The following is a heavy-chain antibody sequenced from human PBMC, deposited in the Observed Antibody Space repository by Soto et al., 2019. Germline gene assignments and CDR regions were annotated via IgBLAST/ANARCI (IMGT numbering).Heavy chain of an antibody. Sequence: QVQLQESGPGLVKPSETLSLTCTVSGGSISSYYWSWIRQPPGKGLEWIGYIYYSGSTNYNPSLRSRVTLSLDTSKNQFSLKLRSVTAADTAVYYCARGGYCSGGSCYWFDPWGQGTLVTVSS. J-gene: IGHJ5*02. CDR2: IYYSGST. V-gene: IGHV4-59*01. D-gene: IGHD2-15*01. CDR1: GGSISSYY. CDR3: ARGGYCSGGSCYWFDP.